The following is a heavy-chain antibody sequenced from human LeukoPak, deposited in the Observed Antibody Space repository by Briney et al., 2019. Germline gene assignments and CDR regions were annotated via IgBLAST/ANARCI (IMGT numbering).Heavy chain of an antibody. CDR3: ARAYVLLSAFDI. V-gene: IGHV3-72*01. J-gene: IGHJ3*02. CDR2: IRNKAYSYTT. CDR1: GFIFSDHY. Sequence: GGSLRLSCAASGFIFSDHYMEWVRQAPGKGLEWVGRIRNKAYSYTTEYAAPVKGRFTISRGDSKNSLYLQMSSLKTEDTAVYYCARAYVLLSAFDIWGQGTMVTVSS. D-gene: IGHD3-10*02.